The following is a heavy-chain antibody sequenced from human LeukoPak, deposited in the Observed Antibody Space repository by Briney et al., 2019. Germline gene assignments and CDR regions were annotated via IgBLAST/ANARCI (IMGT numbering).Heavy chain of an antibody. CDR1: GFTFSSYS. Sequence: GGSLRLSCAASGFTFSSYSMNWVRQAPGKGLEWVSSISSSSSYIYYADSVKGRFTISRDNAKNSLYLQMNSLRAEDTAVYYCARDGYCSSTSCYEGWFDPWGQGTLVTVSS. CDR2: ISSSSSYI. V-gene: IGHV3-21*01. CDR3: ARDGYCSSTSCYEGWFDP. J-gene: IGHJ5*02. D-gene: IGHD2-2*03.